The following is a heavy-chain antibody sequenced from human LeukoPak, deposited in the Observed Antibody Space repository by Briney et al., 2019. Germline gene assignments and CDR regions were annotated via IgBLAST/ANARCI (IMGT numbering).Heavy chain of an antibody. V-gene: IGHV4-39*07. Sequence: RASETLSLTCTVSGGSISSSSYYWGWIRQPPGKGLEWIGSIYYSGSTYYNPSLKSRVTISLDTSKNQFSLKLSSVTAAGTAVYYCARDGAGDSSGKYYFDFWGQGTLVTVSS. CDR3: ARDGAGDSSGKYYFDF. J-gene: IGHJ4*02. D-gene: IGHD3-22*01. CDR2: IYYSGST. CDR1: GGSISSSSYY.